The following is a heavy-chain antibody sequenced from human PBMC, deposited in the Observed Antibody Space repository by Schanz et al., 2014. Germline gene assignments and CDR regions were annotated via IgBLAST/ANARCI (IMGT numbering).Heavy chain of an antibody. CDR3: ARLDPYCRSGTCSRAFDF. Sequence: VQLVESGGGLVKPGRSLRLSCVASGFTFSSYDVFWVRQAPGKGLEWVAILWHDGSKKYYADSVKGRFTISRDSSKNTLFLQMNSLRTEDTAVYYCARLDPYCRSGTCSRAFDFWGQGTLVTVSS. J-gene: IGHJ4*02. CDR2: LWHDGSKK. CDR1: GFTFSSYD. D-gene: IGHD2-15*01. V-gene: IGHV3-33*01.